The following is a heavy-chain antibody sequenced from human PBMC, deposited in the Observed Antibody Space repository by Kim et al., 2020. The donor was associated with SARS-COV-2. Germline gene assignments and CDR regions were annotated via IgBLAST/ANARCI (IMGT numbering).Heavy chain of an antibody. CDR1: GFTFSSYE. J-gene: IGHJ6*02. D-gene: IGHD3-9*01. V-gene: IGHV3-48*03. Sequence: GGSLRLSCAASGFTFSSYEMNWVRQAPGKGLEWVSYISSSGSTIYYADSVKGRFTISRDNAKNSLYLQMNSLRAEDTAVYYCARDQTGYGYYYYYYGMDVWGQGTTVTVSS. CDR3: ARDQTGYGYYYYYYGMDV. CDR2: ISSSGSTI.